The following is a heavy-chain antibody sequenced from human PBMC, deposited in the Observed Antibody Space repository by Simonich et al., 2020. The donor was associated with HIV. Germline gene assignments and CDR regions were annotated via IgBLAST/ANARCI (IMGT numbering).Heavy chain of an antibody. Sequence: QVQLVQSGAEVKKPGASVKVSCKASGYTFTVYYMHWVRQAPGQGLEWMGRINPNRGGKTYAQKFQGRVTMTRDTSISTAYMELSRLRSDDTAVYYCARDFGDSYGPSGGMDVWGQGTTVTVSS. CDR1: GYTFTVYY. CDR2: INPNRGGK. V-gene: IGHV1-2*06. J-gene: IGHJ6*02. D-gene: IGHD5-18*01. CDR3: ARDFGDSYGPSGGMDV.